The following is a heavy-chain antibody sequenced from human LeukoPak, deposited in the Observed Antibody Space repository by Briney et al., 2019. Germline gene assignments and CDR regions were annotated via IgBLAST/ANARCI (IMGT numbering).Heavy chain of an antibody. V-gene: IGHV3-23*01. CDR2: ISGGGDNT. J-gene: IGHJ6*02. CDR1: GFTFSSYD. Sequence: GGSLRLSCAASGFTFSSYDMSWVRQAPAKGLEWVSAISGGGDNTYYVDSVKGRFTISRDNAKNSLYLQMNSLRAEDTAVYYCARASSILYYYYGMDVWGQGTTVTVSS. D-gene: IGHD5-24*01. CDR3: ARASSILYYYYGMDV.